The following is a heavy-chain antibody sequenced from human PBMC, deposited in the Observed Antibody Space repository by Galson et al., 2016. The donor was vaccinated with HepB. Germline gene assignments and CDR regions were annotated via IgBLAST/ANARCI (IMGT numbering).Heavy chain of an antibody. CDR2: TSHDGGLK. CDR1: GFTFTTFA. V-gene: IGHV3-30*01. D-gene: IGHD1-26*01. J-gene: IGHJ4*02. CDR3: ARDRRGGGFSDH. Sequence: SLRLSCAASGFTFTTFAMHWVRQAPGQGLEWVAVTSHDGGLKYYADSVKGRFTISRDNSRNTLYLQMDSLRSEDTAVYYCARDRRGGGFSDHWGQGTLVTVSS.